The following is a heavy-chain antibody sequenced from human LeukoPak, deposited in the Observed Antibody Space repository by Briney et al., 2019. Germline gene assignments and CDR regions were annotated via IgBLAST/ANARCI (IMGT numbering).Heavy chain of an antibody. CDR3: ARAPSIIAAAGTIS. D-gene: IGHD6-13*01. Sequence: SETLSLTCTVSGGSISSYYWSWIRQPPGKGLEWIGYIYYSGSTNYNPSLKSRVTISVDTSKNQFSLKLSSVTAADTAVYYCARAPSIIAAAGTISWGQGTLLTVSS. J-gene: IGHJ5*02. V-gene: IGHV4-59*12. CDR1: GGSISSYY. CDR2: IYYSGST.